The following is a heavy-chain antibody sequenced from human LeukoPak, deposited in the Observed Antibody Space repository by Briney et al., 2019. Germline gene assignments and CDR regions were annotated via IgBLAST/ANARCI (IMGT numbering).Heavy chain of an antibody. CDR1: GGSFSGYY. Sequence: SETLSLTCAVYGGSFSGYYWTWIRQPPGKGLEWIGEINHSGSTNYNPSLKSRVTISVDTSKNQFSLKLSSVTAADTAVYYCARGASDYHNWFDPWGQGTLVTVSS. D-gene: IGHD4-17*01. CDR2: INHSGST. V-gene: IGHV4-34*01. J-gene: IGHJ5*02. CDR3: ARGASDYHNWFDP.